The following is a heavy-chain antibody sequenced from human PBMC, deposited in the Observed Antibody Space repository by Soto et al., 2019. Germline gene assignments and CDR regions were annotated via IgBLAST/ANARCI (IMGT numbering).Heavy chain of an antibody. J-gene: IGHJ4*02. CDR1: GGSFSGYY. D-gene: IGHD4-17*01. Sequence: SETLSLTCAVYGGSFSGYYWSWIRQPPGKGLEWIGEINHSGSTNYNPSLKSRVTISVDTSKNQFSLKLSSVTAADTAVYYCATGADGDIFDYWGQGTLVTVSS. CDR2: INHSGST. V-gene: IGHV4-34*01. CDR3: ATGADGDIFDY.